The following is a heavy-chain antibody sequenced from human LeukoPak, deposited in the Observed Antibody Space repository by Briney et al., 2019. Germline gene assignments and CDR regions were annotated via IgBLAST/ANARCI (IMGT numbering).Heavy chain of an antibody. J-gene: IGHJ4*02. CDR1: GYTFTSYG. CDR2: ISAYNGNT. D-gene: IGHD3-22*01. CDR3: ARDRHYDSSGYYEH. V-gene: IGHV1-18*01. Sequence: GASVKVSCKAPGYTFTSYGISWVRQAPGQGLEWMGWISAYNGNTNYAQKLQGRVTMTTDTSTSTAYMELRSPRSDDTAVYYCARDRHYDSSGYYEHWGQGTLVTVSS.